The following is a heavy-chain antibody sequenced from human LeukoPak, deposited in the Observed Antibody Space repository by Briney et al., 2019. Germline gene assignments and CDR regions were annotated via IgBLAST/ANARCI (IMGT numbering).Heavy chain of an antibody. J-gene: IGHJ4*02. CDR2: IYSTGTT. D-gene: IGHD6-19*01. Sequence: SETLSLTCTVSGGSINPYYWSWIRQPAGKGLEWIGRIYSTGTTIYNPSLESRVTMSVDSSRNQFSLRLNSVTAADTAIYYCARDKLGELAGTFDSWGQGTLVTVSS. CDR1: GGSINPYY. V-gene: IGHV4-4*07. CDR3: ARDKLGELAGTFDS.